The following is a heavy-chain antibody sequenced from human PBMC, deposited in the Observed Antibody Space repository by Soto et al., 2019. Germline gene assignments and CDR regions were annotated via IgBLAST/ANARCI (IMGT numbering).Heavy chain of an antibody. CDR3: ARQDYDILTGYYLPWFDP. Sequence: SETLSLTCTVSGGSVSSGSYYWSWIRQPPGKGLEWIGYIYYSGSTNYNPSLKSRVTISVDTSKNQFSLKLSSVTAADTAVYYCARQDYDILTGYYLPWFDPWGQEPWSPSPQ. CDR1: GGSVSSGSYY. V-gene: IGHV4-61*01. D-gene: IGHD3-9*01. CDR2: IYYSGST. J-gene: IGHJ5*02.